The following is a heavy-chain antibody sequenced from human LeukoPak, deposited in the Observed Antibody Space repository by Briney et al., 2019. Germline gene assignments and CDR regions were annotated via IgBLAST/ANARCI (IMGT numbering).Heavy chain of an antibody. V-gene: IGHV3-11*05. CDR1: GITFSDYY. D-gene: IGHD3-22*01. CDR2: ISSISNYT. J-gene: IGHJ3*02. CDR3: ARAEDYDSSGYVDDFDI. Sequence: GGSLRLSCAASGITFSDYYMSWIRQAPGKGLEWVAYISSISNYTNYADSVKGRFTISRDNAKRSLYLQMNSLRAEDTAMYYCARAEDYDSSGYVDDFDIWGQGTMVTVSS.